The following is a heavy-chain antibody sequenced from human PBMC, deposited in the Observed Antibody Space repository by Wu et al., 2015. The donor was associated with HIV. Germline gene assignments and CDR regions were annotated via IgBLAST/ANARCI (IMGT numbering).Heavy chain of an antibody. CDR2: ISAQNGNT. D-gene: IGHD3-22*01. CDR1: GYIFNDFG. J-gene: IGHJ4*02. Sequence: VQLLQSGGEVKKPGASVKVACKASGYIFNDFGIHWVRQAPGQGLEWIGWISAQNGNTNYAPKFQGRVTMTTDVSSSTAYMELRSLRSDGTAFYFCARGHYYDTSSSPMYWGLGTLVTVSS. CDR3: ARGHYYDTSSSPMY. V-gene: IGHV1-18*01.